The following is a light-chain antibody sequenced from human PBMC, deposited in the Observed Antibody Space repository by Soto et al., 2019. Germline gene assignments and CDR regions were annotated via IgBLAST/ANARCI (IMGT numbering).Light chain of an antibody. CDR1: ESVGDNY. CDR3: QQYGSSPLT. Sequence: EIVLTQSPGTLSLSPGERATLSCRASESVGDNYLAWYQQRSGQAPRLVIYGASSRASAVPDRFSGSGSGADFTLTISRLEPEDSAVYYCQQYGSSPLTFRGGTKVEIK. CDR2: GAS. J-gene: IGKJ4*01. V-gene: IGKV3-20*01.